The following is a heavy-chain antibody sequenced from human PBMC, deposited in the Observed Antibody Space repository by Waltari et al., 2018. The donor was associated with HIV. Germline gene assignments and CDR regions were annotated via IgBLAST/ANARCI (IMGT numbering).Heavy chain of an antibody. V-gene: IGHV3-74*01. D-gene: IGHD4-17*01. J-gene: IGHJ3*02. Sequence: EVQLVESGGGLVQPGGSLRLSCAASGFPFSNSRMPWVRQAPGKGLVWVSRVNSDGNSINYADSVKGRFNISRDNAKNTLYLQMNSLRAEDTAVYYCVREGPDIDPDYDAFDIWGQGTMVTVSS. CDR2: VNSDGNSI. CDR3: VREGPDIDPDYDAFDI. CDR1: GFPFSNSR.